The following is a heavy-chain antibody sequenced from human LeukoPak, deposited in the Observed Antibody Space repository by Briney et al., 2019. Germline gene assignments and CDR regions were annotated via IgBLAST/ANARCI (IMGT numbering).Heavy chain of an antibody. CDR1: GGSISSGSYY. CDR2: IYASGST. CDR3: ARTMNGAFDI. V-gene: IGHV4-61*02. D-gene: IGHD3-22*01. Sequence: SQTLSLTCTVSGGSISSGSYYWSWIRQPAGKGLEWIGRIYASGSTNYNPPPKSRVTMSVDTSKNQFSLKVSSVTAADTAVYYCARTMNGAFDIWGQGTMVTVSS. J-gene: IGHJ3*02.